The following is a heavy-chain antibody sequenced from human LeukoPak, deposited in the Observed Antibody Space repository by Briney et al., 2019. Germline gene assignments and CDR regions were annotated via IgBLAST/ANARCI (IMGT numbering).Heavy chain of an antibody. D-gene: IGHD6-19*01. CDR3: AKDVQWLVLVY. Sequence: GGSLRLSCAASGFTFSSYGMHWVRQAPGKGLEWVAVISYDGSKYYADSVKGRFTISRDNSKNTLYLQMNSPRAEDTAVYYCAKDVQWLVLVYWGQGTLVTVSS. CDR2: ISYDGSK. J-gene: IGHJ4*02. CDR1: GFTFSSYG. V-gene: IGHV3-30*18.